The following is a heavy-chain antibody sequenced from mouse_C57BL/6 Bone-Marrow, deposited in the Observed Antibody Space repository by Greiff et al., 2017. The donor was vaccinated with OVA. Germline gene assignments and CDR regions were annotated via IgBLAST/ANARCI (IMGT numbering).Heavy chain of an antibody. CDR3: ARQDYYGSSYVDY. Sequence: VQLQQSGAELARPGASVKLSCKASGYTFTSYGISWVKQRTGQGLEWIGEIYPRSGNTYYNEKFKGKATITADTSSNTAYLQLSSLTSEDTAVYYCARQDYYGSSYVDYWGQGTTLTVSS. D-gene: IGHD1-1*01. CDR1: GYTFTSYG. V-gene: IGHV1-81*01. CDR2: IYPRSGNT. J-gene: IGHJ2*01.